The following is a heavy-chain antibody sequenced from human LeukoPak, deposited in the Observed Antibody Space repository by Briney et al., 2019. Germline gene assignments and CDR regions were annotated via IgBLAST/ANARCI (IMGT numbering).Heavy chain of an antibody. CDR1: GGSISSSSYY. V-gene: IGHV4-39*01. J-gene: IGHJ4*02. Sequence: PSETLSLTCTVSGGSISSSSYYWGWIRQPPGKGLEWIGSIYYSGGTYYNPSLKSRVTISVDTSKNQFSLKLSSVTAADTAVYYCARQNYDFWSGPAYYFDYWGQGTLVTVSS. D-gene: IGHD3-3*01. CDR2: IYYSGGT. CDR3: ARQNYDFWSGPAYYFDY.